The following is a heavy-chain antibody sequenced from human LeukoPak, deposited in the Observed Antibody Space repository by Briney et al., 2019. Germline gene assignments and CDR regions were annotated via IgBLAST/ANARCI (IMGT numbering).Heavy chain of an antibody. CDR2: ISSSSSYI. V-gene: IGHV3-21*01. CDR3: ARAHNWKYGSFDF. D-gene: IGHD1-7*01. Sequence: GGSLRLSCAASGFTFSSYSMNWVRQAPGKGLEWVSCISSSSSYIYYADSVKGRFTISRDNAKNSLYLQMNSLRAEDTAVYYCARAHNWKYGSFDFWGQGPLVTVSS. CDR1: GFTFSSYS. J-gene: IGHJ4*02.